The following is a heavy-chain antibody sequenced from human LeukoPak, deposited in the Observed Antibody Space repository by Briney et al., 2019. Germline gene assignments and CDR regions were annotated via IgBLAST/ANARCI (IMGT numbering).Heavy chain of an antibody. J-gene: IGHJ6*02. CDR3: AKTLKNYYDSSGYYYAYYYYGMDV. Sequence: GGSLRLSCAASGFTFSSYSMNWVRQAPGKGLEWVSSISSSSSYIYYADSVKGRFTISRDNSKNTLYLQMNSLRAEDTAVYYCAKTLKNYYDSSGYYYAYYYYGMDVWGQGTTVTVSS. D-gene: IGHD3-22*01. V-gene: IGHV3-21*04. CDR2: ISSSSSYI. CDR1: GFTFSSYS.